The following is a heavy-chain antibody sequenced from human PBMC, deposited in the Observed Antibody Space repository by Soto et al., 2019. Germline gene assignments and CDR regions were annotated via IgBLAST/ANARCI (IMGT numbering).Heavy chain of an antibody. CDR2: IWYDGSNK. Sequence: QVKLVESGGGVVQPGRSLRLSCAASGYTFSSYGMHWVRQAPGKGLEWVAVIWYDGSNKYYADSVKGRFTISRDNSKNTLYLQMNSLRAEDTAVYYCARDNSQNYGSGLYWGQGTLVTVSS. V-gene: IGHV3-33*01. CDR3: ARDNSQNYGSGLY. CDR1: GYTFSSYG. J-gene: IGHJ4*02. D-gene: IGHD3-10*01.